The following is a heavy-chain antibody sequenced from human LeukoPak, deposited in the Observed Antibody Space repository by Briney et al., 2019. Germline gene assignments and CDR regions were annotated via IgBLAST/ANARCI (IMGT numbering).Heavy chain of an antibody. CDR2: IIPIFGTA. V-gene: IGHV1-69*13. J-gene: IGHJ4*02. CDR3: ARGVRKAAASFDY. CDR1: GGTFSSYA. D-gene: IGHD2-2*01. Sequence: SVKVSCKASGGTFSSYAISWVRQAPGQGLEWMGGIIPIFGTANYAQKFQGRVTITAAESTNTAYMELSNLRSEDTAVYYCARGVRKAAASFDYWGQGTLVTVSS.